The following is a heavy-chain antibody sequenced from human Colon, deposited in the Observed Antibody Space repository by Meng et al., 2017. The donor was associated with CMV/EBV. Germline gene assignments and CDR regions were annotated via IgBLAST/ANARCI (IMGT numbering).Heavy chain of an antibody. Sequence: SLRLYRAGAGVSVSSYGMNGVSQAPGKGLEWVSNIDVTGGNTNFADSVKRRCAISRDNSKRILYLQMNSLRAEDTAIYYCAKSRGDYWGQGTLVTFSS. CDR1: GVSVSSYG. J-gene: IGHJ4*02. V-gene: IGHV3-23*01. CDR2: IDVTGGNT. CDR3: AKSRGDY. D-gene: IGHD3-10*01.